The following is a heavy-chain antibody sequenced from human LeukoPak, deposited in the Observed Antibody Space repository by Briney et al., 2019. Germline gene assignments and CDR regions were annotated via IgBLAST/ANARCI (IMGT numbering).Heavy chain of an antibody. V-gene: IGHV4-39*01. Sequence: ASETLSLTCTVSGGSISSSSYYWGWIRQPPGKGLEWIGSIYYSGSTYYNPSLKSRVTISVDTSKNQFSLKLSSVTAADTAVYYCARQLSSHCSSTSCLNWFDPWGQGTLVTVSS. CDR1: GGSISSSSYY. D-gene: IGHD2-2*01. J-gene: IGHJ5*02. CDR2: IYYSGST. CDR3: ARQLSSHCSSTSCLNWFDP.